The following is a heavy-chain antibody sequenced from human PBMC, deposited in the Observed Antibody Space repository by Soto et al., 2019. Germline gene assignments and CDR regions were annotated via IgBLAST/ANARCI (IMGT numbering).Heavy chain of an antibody. J-gene: IGHJ6*03. D-gene: IGHD3-3*01. CDR3: ARDGYDFWSARLSGYYYYMDV. Sequence: GGSLRLSCAASGFTFSDYYMSWIRQAPGKGLEWVSYISSSGSTIYYADSVKGRFTISRDNAKNSLYLQMNSLRAEDTAVYYCARDGYDFWSARLSGYYYYMDVWGKGTTVTVSS. CDR2: ISSSGSTI. V-gene: IGHV3-11*01. CDR1: GFTFSDYY.